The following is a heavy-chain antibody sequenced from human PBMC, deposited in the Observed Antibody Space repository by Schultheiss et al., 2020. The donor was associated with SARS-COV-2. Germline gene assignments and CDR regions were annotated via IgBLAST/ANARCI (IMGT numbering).Heavy chain of an antibody. CDR2: INPYNDNT. D-gene: IGHD1-26*01. J-gene: IGHJ4*02. Sequence: ASVKVSCKASGYTFTSYAMNWVRQAPGQGLEWMGWINPYNDNTHYAQKFRGRVTMTEDTSTDTAYMELSSLRSEDTAVYYCARDGPYSGSSLCYWGQGTLVTVSS. CDR1: GYTFTSYA. CDR3: ARDGPYSGSSLCY. V-gene: IGHV1-8*02.